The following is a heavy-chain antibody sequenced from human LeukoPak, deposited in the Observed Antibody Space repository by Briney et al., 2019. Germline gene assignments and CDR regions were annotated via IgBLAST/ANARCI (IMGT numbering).Heavy chain of an antibody. CDR3: VRNAHCSSTSCYCWLDP. CDR2: IYPGDSYT. CDR1: GYSFTSYC. V-gene: IGHV5-51*01. Sequence: ESLKIFCQGSGYSFTSYCIGWVSQMPGKGLEGMGIIYPGDSYTRYSPDFQGQVTISADHTTSNAFQQGIHRKLLGTAMFYFVRNAHCSSTSCYCWLDPWAQGTLVTVFS. D-gene: IGHD2-2*01. J-gene: IGHJ5*02.